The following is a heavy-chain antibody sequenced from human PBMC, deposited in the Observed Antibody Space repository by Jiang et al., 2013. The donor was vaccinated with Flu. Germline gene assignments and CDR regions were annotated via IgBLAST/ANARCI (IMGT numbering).Heavy chain of an antibody. CDR2: IIPILGIA. V-gene: IGHV1-69*04. J-gene: IGHJ4*02. CDR3: ARGEKSETLTGPFDY. D-gene: IGHD7-27*01. Sequence: GQGLEWMGRIIPILGIANYAQKFQGRVTITADESTSTAYMELSSLRSEDTAVYYCARGEKSETLTGPFDYWGQGTLVTVSS.